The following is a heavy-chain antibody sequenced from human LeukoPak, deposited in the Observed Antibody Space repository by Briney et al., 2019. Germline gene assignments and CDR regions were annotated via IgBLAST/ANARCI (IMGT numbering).Heavy chain of an antibody. J-gene: IGHJ3*02. D-gene: IGHD2-2*01. CDR1: GGSISSYY. CDR2: IYYSGST. CDR3: ARRYCSSTSCYRDAFDI. Sequence: SETLSLTCTVSGGSISSYYWSWIRQPPGKGLECIGYIYYSGSTNYNPSLKSRVTISVDTSKNQFSLKLSSVTAADTAVYYCARRYCSSTSCYRDAFDIWGQGTMVTVSS. V-gene: IGHV4-59*01.